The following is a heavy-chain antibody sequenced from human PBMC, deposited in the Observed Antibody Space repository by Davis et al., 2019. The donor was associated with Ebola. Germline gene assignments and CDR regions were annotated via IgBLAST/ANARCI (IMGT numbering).Heavy chain of an antibody. D-gene: IGHD1-1*01. J-gene: IGHJ4*02. CDR1: GFTFSSYW. V-gene: IGHV3-7*03. CDR3: AKGAGTTPDY. Sequence: GESLKISCAASGFTFSSYWMSWVRQAPGKGLEWVANIKQDGSEKYYVDSVKGRFTISRDNAKNSLYLQMNSLRAEDTAVYYCAKGAGTTPDYWGQGTLVTVSS. CDR2: IKQDGSEK.